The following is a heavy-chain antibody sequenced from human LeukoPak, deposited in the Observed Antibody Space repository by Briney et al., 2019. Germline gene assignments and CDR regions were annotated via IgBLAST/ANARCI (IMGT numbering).Heavy chain of an antibody. D-gene: IGHD3-16*02. Sequence: PGRSLRLSCTASGFTFGDYAMSWVRQAPGKGLEWVGFIRSKAYGGTTEYAASVKGRFTISRDDSKSIAYLQMNSLKTEDTAVYYCTREVRWGSYRYYYFDYWGQGTLVTVSS. V-gene: IGHV3-49*04. CDR2: IRSKAYGGTT. CDR3: TREVRWGSYRYYYFDY. J-gene: IGHJ4*02. CDR1: GFTFGDYA.